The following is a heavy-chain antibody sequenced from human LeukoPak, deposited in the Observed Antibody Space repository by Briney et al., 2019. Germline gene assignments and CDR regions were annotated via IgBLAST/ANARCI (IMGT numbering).Heavy chain of an antibody. CDR1: GFTFSSYS. D-gene: IGHD6-19*01. J-gene: IGHJ4*02. V-gene: IGHV3-21*01. CDR3: ASLPWLVRWVYY. CDR2: ISSGSSYI. Sequence: GGSLRLSCVASGFTFSSYSMNWVRQAPGKGLEWVSSISSGSSYIYYADSVKGRFTISRDNAKNSLYLQMNSLRAEDTAVYYCASLPWLVRWVYYWGQGTLVTVSS.